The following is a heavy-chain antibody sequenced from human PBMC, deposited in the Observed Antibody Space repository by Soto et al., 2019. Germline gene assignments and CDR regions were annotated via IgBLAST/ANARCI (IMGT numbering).Heavy chain of an antibody. D-gene: IGHD6-13*01. CDR1: GYTFTSYA. Sequence: GASVKVSCKASGYTFTSYAMHWVRQAPGQRLEWMGWINAGNGNTKYSQKFQGRVTITRDTSASTAYMELSSLRSEDTAVYYCARDRIAAAGTWFCDYWGQGTLVTVSS. CDR3: ARDRIAAAGTWFCDY. V-gene: IGHV1-3*01. J-gene: IGHJ4*02. CDR2: INAGNGNT.